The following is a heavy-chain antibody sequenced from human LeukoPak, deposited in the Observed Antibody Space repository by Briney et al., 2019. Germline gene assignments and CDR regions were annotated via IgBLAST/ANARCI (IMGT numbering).Heavy chain of an antibody. J-gene: IGHJ4*02. D-gene: IGHD6-13*01. CDR3: ARASFAEKYEVKYSSSWDNFDY. CDR1: GYSFTSYW. V-gene: IGHV1-2*04. CDR2: INPNSGGT. Sequence: GESLQISCKGSGYSFTSYWIGWVRQMPGKGLEWMGWINPNSGGTNYAQKFQGWVTMTRDTSISTAYMELSRLRSDDTAVYYCARASFAEKYEVKYSSSWDNFDYWGQGTLVTVSS.